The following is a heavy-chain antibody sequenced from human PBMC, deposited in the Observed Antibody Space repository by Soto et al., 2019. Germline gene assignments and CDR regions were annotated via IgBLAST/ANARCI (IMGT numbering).Heavy chain of an antibody. D-gene: IGHD6-6*01. V-gene: IGHV1-3*01. Sequence: QVQLVQYGAEVKKPGASVKVSCKASGYTFTSYSLHWVRQAPGQRLEWMGWINVGSGNTKYSQKFQDRVTITRDTSATTTYMELSGLTSEDMAVYYCVRDNSGEQFATTWFDPWGQGTLVTVSS. CDR2: INVGSGNT. CDR1: GYTFTSYS. J-gene: IGHJ5*02. CDR3: VRDNSGEQFATTWFDP.